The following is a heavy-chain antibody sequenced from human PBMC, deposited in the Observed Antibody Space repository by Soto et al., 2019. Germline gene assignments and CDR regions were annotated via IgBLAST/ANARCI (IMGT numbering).Heavy chain of an antibody. CDR2: IYYSGTT. CDR1: GGSISSSSYY. Sequence: SETLSLTCTVSGGSISSSSYYWGWIRQPPGKGLEGIGSIYYSGTTYYNPSLKSRAPISVDTSKDQFSLKLSSVTAADTAVYYCARLKLDYGDYGTYYYYGMDVWGQGTTVT. D-gene: IGHD4-17*01. CDR3: ARLKLDYGDYGTYYYYGMDV. J-gene: IGHJ6*02. V-gene: IGHV4-39*01.